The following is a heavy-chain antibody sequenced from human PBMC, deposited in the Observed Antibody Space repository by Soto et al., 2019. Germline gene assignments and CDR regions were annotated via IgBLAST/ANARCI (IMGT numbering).Heavy chain of an antibody. CDR1: GYTFANYG. D-gene: IGHD2-2*01. J-gene: IGHJ5*02. V-gene: IGHV1-18*01. CDR3: ARVVPGAEAWFGP. CDR2: ISLYSDGT. Sequence: ASVEGCCKASGYTFANYGITWVRQAPGQPLEWLGWISLYSDGTNYAQKFQGGVSMTTDTSTTTAYMELRSLRSDDTAVYYCARVVPGAEAWFGPWGQGTLVTVSS.